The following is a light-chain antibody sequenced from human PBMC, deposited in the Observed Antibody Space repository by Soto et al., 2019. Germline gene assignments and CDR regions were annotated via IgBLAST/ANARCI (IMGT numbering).Light chain of an antibody. Sequence: QSVLTQPASVSGSPGQSITISCTGTSSDVGDYNYVSWYQQHPGKAPKVMIYEVSHRPSGVSNRFSGSKSGNTASLTISGLQAEDEAEYYCCSYRSSSLYVFGTGTKVTVL. V-gene: IGLV2-14*01. CDR3: CSYRSSSLYV. CDR2: EVS. CDR1: SSDVGDYNY. J-gene: IGLJ1*01.